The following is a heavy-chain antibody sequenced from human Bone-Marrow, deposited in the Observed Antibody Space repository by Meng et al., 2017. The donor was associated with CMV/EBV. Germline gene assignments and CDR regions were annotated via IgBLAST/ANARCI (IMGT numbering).Heavy chain of an antibody. D-gene: IGHD2-15*01. CDR1: GFTFSSYW. CDR3: ARSGSRDVVVVVARYGFDP. J-gene: IGHJ5*02. V-gene: IGHV3-7*01. CDR2: IKQDGSEK. Sequence: GESLKISCAASGFTFSSYWMSWVRQAPGKGLEWVANIKQDGSEKYYVDSVKGRFTISRDNAKNSLYLQMNSLRAEDTAVYYCARSGSRDVVVVVARYGFDPWGQGTLVTVSS.